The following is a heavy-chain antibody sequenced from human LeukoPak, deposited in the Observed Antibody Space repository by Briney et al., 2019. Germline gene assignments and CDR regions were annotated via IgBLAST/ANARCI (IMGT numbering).Heavy chain of an antibody. D-gene: IGHD3-16*01. CDR2: ISGSGGST. V-gene: IGHV3-23*01. CDR3: AREGGDAFDI. Sequence: GGSLRLSCAASGFTFSSYAMSWVRQAPGRGLEWVSAISGSGGSTYYADSVKGRFTISRDNSKNTLYLQMNSLRSEDTALYFCAREGGDAFDIWGQGTMVTVS. J-gene: IGHJ3*02. CDR1: GFTFSSYA.